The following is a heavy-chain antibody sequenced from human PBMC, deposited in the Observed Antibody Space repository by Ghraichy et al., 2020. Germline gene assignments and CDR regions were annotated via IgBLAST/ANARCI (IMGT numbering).Heavy chain of an antibody. CDR2: IWNDGTNK. V-gene: IGHV3-33*01. D-gene: IGHD6-19*01. CDR3: ARGVAVAGRKRGEDYFDY. Sequence: GGSLRLSCAASGFIFSKYGMHWVRQAPGKGLECVAVIWNDGTNKYYADSVEGRFTISRDNFRNTLYLQMNSLRDEDTAVYYCARGVAVAGRKRGEDYFDYWGRGALVTVSS. J-gene: IGHJ4*02. CDR1: GFIFSKYG.